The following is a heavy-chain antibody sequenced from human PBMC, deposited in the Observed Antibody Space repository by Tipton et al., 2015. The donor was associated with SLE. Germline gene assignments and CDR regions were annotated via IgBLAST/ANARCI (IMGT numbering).Heavy chain of an antibody. V-gene: IGHV4-59*01. J-gene: IGHJ6*02. CDR3: ARDLRPMDV. Sequence: TLSLTCTVSGDSISPYYWSWIRQPPGKGLEWIGYIYFSGNTNYSPSLRSRVAISLDTSKNQFSLKLSSVTAADAAVYFCARDLRPMDVWGPGTTVIVSS. CDR1: GDSISPYY. CDR2: IYFSGNT.